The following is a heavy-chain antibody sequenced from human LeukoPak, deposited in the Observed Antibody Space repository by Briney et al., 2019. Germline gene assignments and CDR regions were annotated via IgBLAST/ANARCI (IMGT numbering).Heavy chain of an antibody. CDR1: GFTFSSYG. V-gene: IGHV3-30*02. Sequence: GGSLRLSCAASGFTFSSYGMHWVRQAPGKGLEWVAFIRYDGSNKYYADSVKGRFTISRDNSKNTLYPQMNSLRAEDTAVYYCANEDYSGSGSYSPLGGYWGQGTLVTVSS. CDR3: ANEDYSGSGSYSPLGGY. D-gene: IGHD3-10*01. CDR2: IRYDGSNK. J-gene: IGHJ4*02.